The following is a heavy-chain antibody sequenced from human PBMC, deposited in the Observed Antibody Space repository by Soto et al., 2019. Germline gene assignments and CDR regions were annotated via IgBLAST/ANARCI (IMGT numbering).Heavy chain of an antibody. CDR2: XXXXXXXX. CDR1: GFTFEEYG. V-gene: IGHV3-20*01. J-gene: IGHJ4*02. D-gene: IGHD6-19*01. CDR3: XXXXXAVAVSSAY. Sequence: EVQLVESGGGVVRPGGSLRLSCAASGFTFEEYGMTWVRQAPGQGLEXXXXXXXXXXXXXXAXSVKGRFTIFRDNAKXXXXXXXXXXXXXXXXXXXXXXXXXAVAVSSAYWGQGTLVTVSS.